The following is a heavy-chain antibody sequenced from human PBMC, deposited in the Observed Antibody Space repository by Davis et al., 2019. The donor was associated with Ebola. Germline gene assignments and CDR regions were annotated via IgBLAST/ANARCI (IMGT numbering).Heavy chain of an antibody. CDR1: GFTFSNYE. CDR3: ARSGRGLAAFGTDWFDP. CDR2: ISNSGTTI. Sequence: GGSLRLSCAASGFTFSNYEMNWVRQAPGKGLEWVSYISNSGTTIYYADSVKGRFTISRDNAKNSLSLQMNSLRAEDTAVYYCARSGRGLAAFGTDWFDPWGQGTLVTASS. J-gene: IGHJ5*02. V-gene: IGHV3-48*03. D-gene: IGHD6-13*01.